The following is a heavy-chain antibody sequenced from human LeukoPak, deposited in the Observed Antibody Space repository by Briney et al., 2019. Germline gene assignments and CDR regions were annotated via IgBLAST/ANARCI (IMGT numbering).Heavy chain of an antibody. V-gene: IGHV3-21*01. CDR3: TRDLDGDPSSDFDS. CDR1: GFSISSYV. Sequence: GESLRLSCAASGFSISSYVMHWVRQAPGEGLEWVSFISSTSRYISYADSVKGRFTIFSDNAKNSLYLQMNGLRAEDPAVYYCTRDLDGDPSSDFDSWGQGTLVFVSS. CDR2: ISSTSRYI. J-gene: IGHJ4*02. D-gene: IGHD5-24*01.